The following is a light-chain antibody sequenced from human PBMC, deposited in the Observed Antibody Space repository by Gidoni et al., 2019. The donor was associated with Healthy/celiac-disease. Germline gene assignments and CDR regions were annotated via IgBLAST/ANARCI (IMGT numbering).Light chain of an antibody. CDR3: QQYNNWLGT. CDR1: QSVSSN. J-gene: IGKJ1*01. CDR2: GAS. V-gene: IGKV3-15*01. Sequence: SCRASQSVSSNLAWYQQKPGQAPRLLIYGASTRATGIPARFSGSGSGTEFTLTISSLQSEDFAVYYCQQYNNWLGTFGQXTKVEIK.